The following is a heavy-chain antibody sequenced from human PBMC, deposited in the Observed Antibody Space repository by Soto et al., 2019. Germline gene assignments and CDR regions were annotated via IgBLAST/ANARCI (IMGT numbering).Heavy chain of an antibody. CDR2: ISGSGGST. D-gene: IGHD3-10*01. CDR3: AKNPYRRFGELLN. Sequence: GGSLRLSCAASGFTFSSYAMSWVRQAPGKGLEWVSAISGSGGSTYYADSVKGRFTISRDNSRNTLYLQMNSLRAEDTAVYYCAKNPYRRFGELLNWGQGTLVTVSS. CDR1: GFTFSSYA. J-gene: IGHJ4*02. V-gene: IGHV3-23*01.